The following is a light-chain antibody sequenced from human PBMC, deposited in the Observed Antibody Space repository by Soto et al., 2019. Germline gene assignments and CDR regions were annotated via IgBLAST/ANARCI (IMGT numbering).Light chain of an antibody. CDR2: EVR. J-gene: IGLJ1*01. Sequence: QSVLTQPASVSGSPGQSITISCTGTSSDVGSYNLVSWYQQHPGKAPKLMIYEVRKRPTGVSNRFSGSKSGNTASLTISGLQAEEEADYYCCSFAGSSTLVFGTGTKLTVL. V-gene: IGLV2-23*02. CDR3: CSFAGSSTLV. CDR1: SSDVGSYNL.